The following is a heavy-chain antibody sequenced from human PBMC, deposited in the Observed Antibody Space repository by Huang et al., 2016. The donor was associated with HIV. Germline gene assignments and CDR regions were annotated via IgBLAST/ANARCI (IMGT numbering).Heavy chain of an antibody. J-gene: IGHJ4*02. CDR3: ARPKMTATPSDSSWSYFDF. V-gene: IGHV4-34*01. Sequence: QVRLEQWGPNLLKPSDTLSLKCAVYGGSFSDYFWTWIRQSPVKGLAWIGEGDHRGGATHNPSLRSRVSMSVDSSKNQFYLNLTSVTAADTAVYFCARPKMTATPSDSSWSYFDFWGRGTPVTVSS. D-gene: IGHD3-10*01. CDR1: GGSFSDYF. CDR2: GDHRGGA.